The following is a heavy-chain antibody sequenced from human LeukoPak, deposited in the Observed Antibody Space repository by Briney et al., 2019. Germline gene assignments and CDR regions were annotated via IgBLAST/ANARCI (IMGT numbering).Heavy chain of an antibody. CDR3: ARMVVAAPFFGY. V-gene: IGHV4-30-4*01. CDR2: IYYSGST. CDR1: GVSISSGDYY. Sequence: SETLSLTCTVSGVSISSGDYYWSWIRQPLGKGLEWIGYIYYSGSTYYNPSLKSRVTISVDKSKNQFSLKLSSVTAADTAVYYCARMVVAAPFFGYWGQGTLVTVSS. D-gene: IGHD2-15*01. J-gene: IGHJ4*02.